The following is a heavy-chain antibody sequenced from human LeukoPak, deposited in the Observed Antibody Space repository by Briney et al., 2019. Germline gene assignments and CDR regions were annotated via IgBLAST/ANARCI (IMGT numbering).Heavy chain of an antibody. J-gene: IGHJ4*02. V-gene: IGHV3-74*01. Sequence: GGSLRLSCAAAGFTFSTYWMHWVRQAPGKGLVWVSRITSDGSGTTYADSVKGRFTISRDNAKNTLYLQMNSLRAEDTAVYYCGRGVVGLFGGQGTLVTVSS. CDR3: GRGVVGLF. D-gene: IGHD3-3*01. CDR2: ITSDGSGT. CDR1: GFTFSTYW.